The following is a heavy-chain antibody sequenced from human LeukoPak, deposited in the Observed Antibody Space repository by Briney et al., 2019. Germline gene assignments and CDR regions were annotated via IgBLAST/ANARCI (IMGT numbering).Heavy chain of an antibody. CDR1: GFTFSSYG. J-gene: IGHJ3*02. Sequence: GGSLRLSCAASGFTFSSYGMHWVRQASGKGLEWVAVISYDGSNKYYADSVKGRFTISRDNSKNTLYLQMNSLRAEDTAVYYCAKEDTSSGWPDAFDIWGQGTMVTVSS. V-gene: IGHV3-30*18. D-gene: IGHD6-19*01. CDR2: ISYDGSNK. CDR3: AKEDTSSGWPDAFDI.